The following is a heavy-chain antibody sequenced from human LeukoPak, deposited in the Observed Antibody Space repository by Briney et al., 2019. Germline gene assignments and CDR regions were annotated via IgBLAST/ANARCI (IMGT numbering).Heavy chain of an antibody. CDR1: GGSVSGGSYY. D-gene: IGHD6-19*01. CDR3: AKCSGWYNYYYYYGMDV. CDR2: IYYSGST. Sequence: SETLSLTCTVSGGSVSGGSYYWSWIRQPPGKGLEWIGYIYYSGSTNYNPSLKSRVTISVDTSKNQFSLKLSSVTAADTAAYYCAKCSGWYNYYYYYGMDVWGQGTTVTVSS. V-gene: IGHV4-61*01. J-gene: IGHJ6*02.